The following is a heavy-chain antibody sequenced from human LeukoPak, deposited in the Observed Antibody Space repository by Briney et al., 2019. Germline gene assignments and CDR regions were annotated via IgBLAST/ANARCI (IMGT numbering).Heavy chain of an antibody. J-gene: IGHJ4*02. CDR1: GYTFTGYY. CDR2: INPDSGGT. CDR3: AREAGGMTTVTHFDY. D-gene: IGHD4-17*01. Sequence: ASVTVSCKASGYTFTGYYMHWVRQAPGQGLEWMGWINPDSGGTIYAQKLEGRVTMTRDTPSSTTYMELSRLRSDDTAVYYCAREAGGMTTVTHFDYWGQGTLVTVSS. V-gene: IGHV1-2*02.